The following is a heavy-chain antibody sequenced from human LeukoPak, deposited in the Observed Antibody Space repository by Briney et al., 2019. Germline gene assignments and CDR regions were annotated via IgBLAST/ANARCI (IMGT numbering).Heavy chain of an antibody. D-gene: IGHD3-10*01. V-gene: IGHV3-9*01. J-gene: IGHJ4*02. CDR2: ISWNSGSI. Sequence: PGGSLRLSCAASGFTFDDYAMHWVRQAPGKGLEWVSGISWNSGSIGYADSVKGRFTISRDNSKNTLYLQMNSLRAEDTAIYYCAKVHRAYDYDSGSYYDSGFDYWGQGTLVTVSS. CDR1: GFTFDDYA. CDR3: AKVHRAYDYDSGSYYDSGFDY.